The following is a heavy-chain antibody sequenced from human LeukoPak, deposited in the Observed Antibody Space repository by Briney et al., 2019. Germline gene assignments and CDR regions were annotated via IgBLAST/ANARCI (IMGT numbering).Heavy chain of an antibody. J-gene: IGHJ4*02. Sequence: GGSLRLSCAASGFTVSSNYMSWVRQAPGKGREWVSVIYSGGSTYYADSVKGRFTISRDNSKNTLYLQMNSLRAEDTAVYYCARSEWELLYFDYWGQGTLVTVSS. CDR2: IYSGGST. CDR1: GFTVSSNY. CDR3: ARSEWELLYFDY. D-gene: IGHD1-26*01. V-gene: IGHV3-53*01.